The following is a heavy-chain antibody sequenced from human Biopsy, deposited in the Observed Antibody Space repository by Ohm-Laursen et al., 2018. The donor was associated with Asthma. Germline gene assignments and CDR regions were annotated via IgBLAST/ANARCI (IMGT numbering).Heavy chain of an antibody. CDR3: VRGSSSWHHGPFHYYYGLDV. D-gene: IGHD6-13*01. J-gene: IGHJ6*02. CDR2: IYYSGAT. Sequence: SDTLSLTCSLSSGSGSYMRSGNYYWGWIRQPPGKGLGWIGSIYYSGATYYNPSLESRVTVSADTSKNHFSLKLTSVTAADTAVYYCVRGSSSWHHGPFHYYYGLDVWGQGTTATVSS. CDR1: SGSGSYMRSGNYY. V-gene: IGHV4-39*01.